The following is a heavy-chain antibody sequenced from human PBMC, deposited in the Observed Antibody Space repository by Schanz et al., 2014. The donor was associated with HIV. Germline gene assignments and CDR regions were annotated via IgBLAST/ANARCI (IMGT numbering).Heavy chain of an antibody. CDR2: ISGSGVST. CDR3: AKAGLFFGQLWLGFFDY. Sequence: EVQMLESGGGSVQPGGSLRLSCAASGFTFSNFAMSWVRQAPGKGLEWVSSISGSGVSTFYAGSVKGRFAISRDKSKNTLYLQMNNLKTEDTAVYYCAKAGLFFGQLWLGFFDYWGQGAQVTVSS. CDR1: GFTFSNFA. J-gene: IGHJ4*02. D-gene: IGHD5-18*01. V-gene: IGHV3-23*01.